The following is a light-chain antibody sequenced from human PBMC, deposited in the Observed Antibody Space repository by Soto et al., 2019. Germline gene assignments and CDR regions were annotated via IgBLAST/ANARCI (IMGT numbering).Light chain of an antibody. V-gene: IGKV3-11*01. CDR3: QQRGNWPWT. CDR2: DAS. Sequence: EIVLTQSPATLSLSPGERATLSCRASQSVSSYLAWYQQKPGQAPRLLIYDASNRATGIPARFSGSGSGTDFTLTIRGLEPEDFAVCYCQQRGNWPWTFGQGTKVEIK. CDR1: QSVSSY. J-gene: IGKJ1*01.